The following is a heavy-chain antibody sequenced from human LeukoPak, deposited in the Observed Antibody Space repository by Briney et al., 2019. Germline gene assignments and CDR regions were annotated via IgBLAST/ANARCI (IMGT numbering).Heavy chain of an antibody. CDR1: GYTFTGYY. CDR3: ARVKQYQLLAFDP. V-gene: IGHV1-2*02. Sequence: GASVTVSCKASGYTFTGYYMHWVRQAPGQGLEWMGWINPNSGGTNYAQKFQGRVTMTRDTSISTAYMELSRLRSDDTAVYYCARVKQYQLLAFDPWGQGTLVTVSS. J-gene: IGHJ5*02. CDR2: INPNSGGT. D-gene: IGHD2-2*01.